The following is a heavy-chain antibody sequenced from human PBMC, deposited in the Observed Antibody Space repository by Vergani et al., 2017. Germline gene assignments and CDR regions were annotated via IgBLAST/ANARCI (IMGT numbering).Heavy chain of an antibody. CDR3: ARDPGYCSSTSCPPDY. Sequence: QVQLVESGGGVVQPGRSLRLSCAASGFTFSSYGMHWVRQAPGKGLEWVAVIWYDGSNKYYADSVKGRFTISRDNYKNTLYLQMNSLRAEDTAVYYCARDPGYCSSTSCPPDYWGQGTLVTVSS. V-gene: IGHV3-33*08. J-gene: IGHJ4*02. CDR1: GFTFSSYG. CDR2: IWYDGSNK. D-gene: IGHD2-2*01.